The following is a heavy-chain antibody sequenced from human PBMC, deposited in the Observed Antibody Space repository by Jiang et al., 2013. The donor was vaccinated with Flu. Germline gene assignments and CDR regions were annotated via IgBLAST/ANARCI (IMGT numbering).Heavy chain of an antibody. CDR3: ARAIIGSGSYPSDF. CDR1: GYTFSKYG. D-gene: IGHD3-10*01. J-gene: IGHJ4*02. CDR2: IG. V-gene: IGHV1-18*01. Sequence: SGYTFSKYGFNWVRQAPGHGLEWIGRIGKYAQKFQGRVSMTTETSSSTAYMELRSLRSDDTAVYFCARAIIGSGSYPSDFWGQGTLVTVSS.